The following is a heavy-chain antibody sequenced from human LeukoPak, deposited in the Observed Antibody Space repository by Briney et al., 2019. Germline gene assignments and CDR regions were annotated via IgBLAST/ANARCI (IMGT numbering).Heavy chain of an antibody. J-gene: IGHJ4*02. D-gene: IGHD2-2*01. CDR1: GYTFTGFY. CDR2: INPDRGGT. Sequence: ASVKVSCKASGYTFTGFYIHWVRQAPGQGLEWMGWINPDRGGTNSAQKFQGRVTLTRDTSINTAYMELSGLTSDDTAMYYCVREDFVVIPAAMRGDYWGQGTLVIVSS. V-gene: IGHV1-2*02. CDR3: VREDFVVIPAAMRGDY.